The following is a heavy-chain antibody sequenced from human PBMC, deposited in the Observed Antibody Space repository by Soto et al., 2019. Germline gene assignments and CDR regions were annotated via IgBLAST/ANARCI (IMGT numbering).Heavy chain of an antibody. J-gene: IGHJ4*02. Sequence: GGSLRLSCAASGFTFNSYAMSWVRQAPGKGLEWVSAISGSGGSTYYADSVKGRLTISRDNSKNTLYLQMNSLRAEDTAVYYCAKGSFFGNYPIDYWGQGTLVTVSS. V-gene: IGHV3-23*01. CDR3: AKGSFFGNYPIDY. D-gene: IGHD4-4*01. CDR1: GFTFNSYA. CDR2: ISGSGGST.